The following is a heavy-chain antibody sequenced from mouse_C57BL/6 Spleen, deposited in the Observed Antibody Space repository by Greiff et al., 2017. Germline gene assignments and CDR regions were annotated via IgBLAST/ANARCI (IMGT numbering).Heavy chain of an antibody. D-gene: IGHD1-1*01. J-gene: IGHJ4*01. Sequence: VQLQQSGPGLVQPSQSLSITCTVSGFSLTSYGVHWVRQSPGKGLEWLGVIWSGGSTDYNAAFISRLSISQDNSKSQVFFKMNSLQADDTAIYYCASITTVVADYAMDYWGQGTSVTVSS. CDR2: IWSGGST. CDR3: ASITTVVADYAMDY. CDR1: GFSLTSYG. V-gene: IGHV2-2*01.